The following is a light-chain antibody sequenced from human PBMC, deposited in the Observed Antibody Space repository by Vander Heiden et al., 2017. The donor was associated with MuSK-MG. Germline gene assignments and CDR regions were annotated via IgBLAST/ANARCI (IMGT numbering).Light chain of an antibody. Sequence: DIQMTQSPSTLSAVVGDRVTITCRASQSVNTRLAWYQQKPGIAPKLLIYKASTLASGVPSRFSGSGSGTEFTLTVTSLEADDFATYYCQQYNSYSRTFGGGTKVEIK. CDR1: QSVNTR. CDR3: QQYNSYSRT. J-gene: IGKJ4*01. V-gene: IGKV1-5*03. CDR2: KAS.